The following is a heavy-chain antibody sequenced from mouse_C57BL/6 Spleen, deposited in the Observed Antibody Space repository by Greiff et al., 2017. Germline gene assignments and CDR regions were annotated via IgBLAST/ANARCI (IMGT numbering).Heavy chain of an antibody. J-gene: IGHJ3*01. CDR3: APIYYGNCDAY. CDR1: GFNIKDYY. D-gene: IGHD2-1*01. V-gene: IGHV14-2*01. CDR2: IDPEDGAT. Sequence: VQLQQSGAELVKPGASVKLSCTASGFNIKDYYMHWVQQRTEQGLEWLGRIDPEDGATKYAPKFQGKATITADASSNTAYLQLSSLTAEDTAVYYCAPIYYGNCDAYGGQGTLVTVSA.